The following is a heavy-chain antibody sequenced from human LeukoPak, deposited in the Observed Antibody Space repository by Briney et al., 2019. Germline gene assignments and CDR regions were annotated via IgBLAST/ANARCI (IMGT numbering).Heavy chain of an antibody. D-gene: IGHD3-16*01. CDR3: ARGPPPYTEGDLFYYYGLDV. V-gene: IGHV1-69*13. CDR1: GGSFSNYA. J-gene: IGHJ6*02. CDR2: IVPILSTT. Sequence: ASVKVSCKASGGSFSNYAISWVRQTPGQGLEWMGGIVPILSTTNYARKFQGRVTMTAGESTSTAYMELSSLRSDDTAVYYCARGPPPYTEGDLFYYYGLDVWGQGTTVTVSS.